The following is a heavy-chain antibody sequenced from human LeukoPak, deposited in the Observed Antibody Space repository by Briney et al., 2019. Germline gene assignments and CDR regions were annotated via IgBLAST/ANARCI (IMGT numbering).Heavy chain of an antibody. J-gene: IGHJ5*02. D-gene: IGHD6-13*01. Sequence: PGGSLRLSCAASGFTFSSYEMNCVRQAPGKGLEWVSYMSSRGSIIFYADSVKGRFTISRDNAKNSLYLQMDSLRVEDTAVYYCARGAAGGMYNWFDPWGQGTLVTVSS. CDR2: MSSRGSII. CDR1: GFTFSSYE. V-gene: IGHV3-48*03. CDR3: ARGAAGGMYNWFDP.